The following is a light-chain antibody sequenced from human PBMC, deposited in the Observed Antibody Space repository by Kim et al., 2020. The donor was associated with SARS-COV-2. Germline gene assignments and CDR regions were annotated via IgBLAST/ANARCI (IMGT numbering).Light chain of an antibody. CDR1: SSNIGGHT. V-gene: IGLV1-44*01. CDR2: SNN. Sequence: QSVLTQPPSASGTPGQRVTISCSGSSSNIGGHTVNWYQQLPGTAPKLLIYSNNQRPSGVPDRFSGSKSGTSASLAISGLQSEDEADYYCATWDDSLNGWVFGGGTQLTVL. CDR3: ATWDDSLNGWV. J-gene: IGLJ3*02.